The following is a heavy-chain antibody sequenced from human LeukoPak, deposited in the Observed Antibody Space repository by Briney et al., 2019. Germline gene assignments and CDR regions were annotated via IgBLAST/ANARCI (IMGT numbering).Heavy chain of an antibody. Sequence: SVTVSCKASGGTFSSYAISWVRQAPGQGLEWMGGIIPIVGTANYAQKFQGSVTITTDKSTSTAYMELSSLRSEDTAVYYCASEVRFGGAFDIWGQGTMVTVSS. CDR2: IIPIVGTA. D-gene: IGHD4-23*01. CDR1: GGTFSSYA. CDR3: ASEVRFGGAFDI. V-gene: IGHV1-69*05. J-gene: IGHJ3*02.